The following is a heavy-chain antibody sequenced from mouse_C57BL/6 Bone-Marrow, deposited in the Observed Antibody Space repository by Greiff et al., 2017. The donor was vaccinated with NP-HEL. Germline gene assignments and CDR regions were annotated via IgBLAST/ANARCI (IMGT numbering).Heavy chain of an antibody. CDR1: GFTFSSYA. CDR3: ARERITTVVSPSYWYFDV. D-gene: IGHD1-1*01. V-gene: IGHV5-4*01. J-gene: IGHJ1*03. CDR2: ISDGGSYT. Sequence: EVMLVESGGGLVKPGGSLKLSCAASGFTFSSYAMSWVRQTPEKRLEWVATISDGGSYTYYPDNVKGRFTISRDNAKNNLYLQMGHLKSEDTAMYYCARERITTVVSPSYWYFDVWGTGTTVTVSS.